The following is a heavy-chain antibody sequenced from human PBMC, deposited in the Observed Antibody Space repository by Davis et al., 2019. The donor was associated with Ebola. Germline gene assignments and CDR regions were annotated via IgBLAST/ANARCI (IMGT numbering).Heavy chain of an antibody. CDR1: GFTFSSYS. J-gene: IGHJ4*02. CDR3: ARDLTRRRYDSSAHYSGY. D-gene: IGHD3-22*01. V-gene: IGHV3-21*01. Sequence: PGGSLRLSCAASGFTFSSYSMNWVRQAPGKGLEWVSSISSSSSYIYYADSVKGRFTISRDNAKNSLYLQMNSLRAEDTAVYYCARDLTRRRYDSSAHYSGYWGQGTLVTVSS. CDR2: ISSSSSYI.